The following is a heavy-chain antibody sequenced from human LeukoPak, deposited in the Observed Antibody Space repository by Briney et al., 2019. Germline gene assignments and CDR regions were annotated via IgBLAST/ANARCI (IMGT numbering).Heavy chain of an antibody. CDR2: ISSDGNNK. J-gene: IGHJ4*02. CDR1: GFTFSNHV. V-gene: IGHV3-30*04. D-gene: IGHD6-19*01. CDR3: ARDRPGITVAGALDY. Sequence: GGSLRLSCAASGFTFSNHVMHWVRQAPGKGLEWVAVISSDGNNKYYADSVQGRFTIARDNSKNTLYLQMNSLRPVDTAVYYCARDRPGITVAGALDYWGQGTLVTVSS.